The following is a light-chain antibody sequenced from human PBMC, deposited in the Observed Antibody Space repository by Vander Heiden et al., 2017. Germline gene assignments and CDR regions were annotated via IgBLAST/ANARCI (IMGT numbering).Light chain of an antibody. Sequence: DIVLTQSPLSLPVTPGEPASISCRSSQSLLHSNGYNYLDWYLQKPGQSPQLLIYLGSNRASGVPDRFSGSGSGTDFTLKISRVEAEDVGVYYCMQALQNCFGQGTKLEIK. CDR3: MQALQNC. J-gene: IGKJ2*03. V-gene: IGKV2-28*01. CDR2: LGS. CDR1: QSLLHSNGYNY.